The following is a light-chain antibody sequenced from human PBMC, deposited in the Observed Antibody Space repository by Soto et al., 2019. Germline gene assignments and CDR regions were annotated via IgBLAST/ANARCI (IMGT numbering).Light chain of an antibody. CDR2: SNN. V-gene: IGLV1-44*01. J-gene: IGLJ2*01. Sequence: QSAVTQPPSASGTPGQGVTISCSGSSSNIGVNTVNWYQQLPGTAPKLLIYSNNLRPSGVPDRFSGSKSGTSASLAISGLQSEDGADYHCASWDDSLNGVVFGGGTKLTVL. CDR3: ASWDDSLNGVV. CDR1: SSNIGVNT.